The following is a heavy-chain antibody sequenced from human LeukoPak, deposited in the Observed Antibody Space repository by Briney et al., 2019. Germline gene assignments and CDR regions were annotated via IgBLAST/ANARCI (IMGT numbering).Heavy chain of an antibody. D-gene: IGHD2-21*02. J-gene: IGHJ1*01. CDR3: ARTNAYCGGDCPPYFQH. CDR1: GYTFTSYN. V-gene: IGHV1-46*01. CDR2: INPSGGTT. Sequence: ASVKVSCKASGYTFTSYNMHWVRQAPGQGLEWMGIINPSGGTTNYAQKFQGRVTMTRDTSTSTVYMELSSLRSEDTAVYYCARTNAYCGGDCPPYFQHWGQGTLVTVSS.